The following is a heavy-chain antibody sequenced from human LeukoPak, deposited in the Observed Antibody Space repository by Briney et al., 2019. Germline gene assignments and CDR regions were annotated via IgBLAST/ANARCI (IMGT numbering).Heavy chain of an antibody. J-gene: IGHJ4*02. CDR2: ISSSSSYI. D-gene: IGHD6-13*01. Sequence: GGSLRLSCAASGFTFSSYSMNWVRQAPGKGLEWVSSISSSSSYIYYADSVKGRFTISRDNSKNTLYLQMNSLSAEDTAVYYCAKDGSIAAAGTGDYWGQGTLVTVSS. V-gene: IGHV3-21*04. CDR3: AKDGSIAAAGTGDY. CDR1: GFTFSSYS.